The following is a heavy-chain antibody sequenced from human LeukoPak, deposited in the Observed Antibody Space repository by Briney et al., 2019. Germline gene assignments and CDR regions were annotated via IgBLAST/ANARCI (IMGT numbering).Heavy chain of an antibody. J-gene: IGHJ4*02. CDR3: ARQAELWSDIDY. V-gene: IGHV1-46*01. Sequence: ASVKVSCKASGGTFSSYAISWVRQAPGQGLEWMGIINPSGGSTSYAQKFQGRVTMTRDTSTSTVYMELSSLRSEDTAVYYCARQAELWSDIDYWGQGTLVTVSS. CDR2: INPSGGST. CDR1: GGTFSSYA. D-gene: IGHD5-18*01.